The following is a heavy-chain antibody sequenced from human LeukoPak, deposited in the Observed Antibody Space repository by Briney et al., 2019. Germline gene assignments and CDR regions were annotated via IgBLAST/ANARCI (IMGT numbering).Heavy chain of an antibody. V-gene: IGHV3-48*01. CDR3: AKGFGSYYSSGVYMAY. CDR1: GFTFSSYS. D-gene: IGHD1-26*01. Sequence: GSLRLSCAASGFTFSSYSMNWVRQAPGKGLEWVSYISSSSSTIYYADSVKGRFTISRDNAKNSLYLQMNSLRAEDTAVYYCAKGFGSYYSSGVYMAYWGQGTLVTVSS. J-gene: IGHJ4*02. CDR2: ISSSSSTI.